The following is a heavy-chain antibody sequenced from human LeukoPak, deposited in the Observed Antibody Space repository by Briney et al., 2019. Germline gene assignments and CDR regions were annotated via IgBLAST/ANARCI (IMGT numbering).Heavy chain of an antibody. CDR3: ARLPIYYGSGS. CDR1: GGSFSGYY. V-gene: IGHV4-34*01. Sequence: SETLSLTCAVYGGSFSGYYWSWIRQPPGKGLEWIGEINQSGSTKYNPSLKSRVTISVDTSMNQFSLKLTSVTAADTAVYYCARLPIYYGSGSWGQGTLVTVSS. CDR2: INQSGST. J-gene: IGHJ4*02. D-gene: IGHD3-10*01.